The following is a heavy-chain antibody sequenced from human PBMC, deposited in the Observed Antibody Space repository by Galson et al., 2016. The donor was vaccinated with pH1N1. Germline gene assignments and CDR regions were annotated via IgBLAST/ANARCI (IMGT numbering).Heavy chain of an antibody. V-gene: IGHV3-53*01. CDR3: ARDLRNFHDTSGYFYY. Sequence: SLRLSCAASGFSVSDSYMAWVRQAPGQGLDWVTSIYRNGNTYYADSVKGRFTISRDDSKNTIYLQMNSLGVDDTAVYYCARDLRNFHDTSGYFYYWGQGTLVTVSS. D-gene: IGHD3-22*01. CDR1: GFSVSDSY. CDR2: IYRNGNT. J-gene: IGHJ4*02.